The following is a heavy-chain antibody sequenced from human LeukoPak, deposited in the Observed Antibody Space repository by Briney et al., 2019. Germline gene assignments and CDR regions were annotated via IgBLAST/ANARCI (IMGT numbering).Heavy chain of an antibody. D-gene: IGHD2-15*01. CDR2: IYYTGSA. CDR3: ARRSGSGGNYYFDY. V-gene: IGHV4-39*01. Sequence: SETLSLTCSVSGGSISSSSYYWGWIRQPPGKGLEWIGSIYYTGSAYSNPSLKSRVKIFVDTSKDQLSLRLSSVTATDTAMYYCARRSGSGGNYYFDYWGQGTLVTVSS. J-gene: IGHJ4*02. CDR1: GGSISSSSYY.